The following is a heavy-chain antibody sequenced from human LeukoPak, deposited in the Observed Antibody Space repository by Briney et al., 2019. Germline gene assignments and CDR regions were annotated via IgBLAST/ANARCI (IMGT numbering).Heavy chain of an antibody. CDR1: GYTFSDFS. V-gene: IGHV3-21*01. CDR2: ISVRSNYR. CDR3: VRLRRNNDRSGYYYYYDY. Sequence: GGSLRLSCAASGYTFSDFSVNWVRQAPGKGLEWVSSISVRSNYRYYADSVRGRFTISRGDARDSLFLQMNSLRAEDTAVYFCVRLRRNNDRSGYYYYYDYWGQGTLVTVSS. J-gene: IGHJ4*02. D-gene: IGHD3-22*01.